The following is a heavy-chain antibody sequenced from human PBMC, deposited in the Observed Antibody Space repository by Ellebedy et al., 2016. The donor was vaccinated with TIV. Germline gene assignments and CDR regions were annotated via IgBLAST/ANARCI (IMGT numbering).Heavy chain of an antibody. J-gene: IGHJ5*02. V-gene: IGHV1-18*01. CDR3: ASGGGYCSGGSCYNHNWFDP. CDR1: GGTFSSYA. CDR2: ISAYNGNT. D-gene: IGHD2-15*01. Sequence: ASVKVSXXASGGTFSSYAISWVRQAPGQGLEWMGWISAYNGNTNYAQKLQGRVTMTTDTSTSTAYMELRSLRSDDTAVYYCASGGGYCSGGSCYNHNWFDPWGQGTLVTVSS.